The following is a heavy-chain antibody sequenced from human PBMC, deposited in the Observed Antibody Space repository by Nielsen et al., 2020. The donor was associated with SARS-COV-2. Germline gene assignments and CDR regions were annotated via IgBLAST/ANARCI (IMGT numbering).Heavy chain of an antibody. J-gene: IGHJ6*02. D-gene: IGHD3-22*01. V-gene: IGHV3-23*01. CDR2: ISGSGGST. Sequence: VRQAPGKGLEWVSAISGSGGSTYYADSVKGRFTISRDNSKNTLYLQMNSLRAEDTAVYYCAKDRYYYDSSGYYYSPYYYYGMDVWGQGTTVTVSS. CDR3: AKDRYYYDSSGYYYSPYYYYGMDV.